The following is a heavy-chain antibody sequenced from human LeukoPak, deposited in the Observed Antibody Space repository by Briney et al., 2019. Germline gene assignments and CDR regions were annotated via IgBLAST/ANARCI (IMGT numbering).Heavy chain of an antibody. D-gene: IGHD6-13*01. V-gene: IGHV3-23*01. CDR3: AKYTSSSWYMGFDY. CDR1: GFTFSSYA. CDR2: ISGSGGST. J-gene: IGHJ4*02. Sequence: GGSLRLSCAASGFTFSSYAMHWVRQAPGKGLEWVSLISGSGGSTYYADSVKGRFTISRDNSKNTLYLQMNSLRAEDTAVYYCAKYTSSSWYMGFDYWGQGTLVTVSS.